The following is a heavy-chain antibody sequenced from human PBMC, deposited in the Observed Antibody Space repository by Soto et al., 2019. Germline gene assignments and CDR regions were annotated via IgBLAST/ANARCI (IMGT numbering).Heavy chain of an antibody. CDR1: GGTFSSYA. CDR3: AKDQAAAGTISRYFQY. Sequence: SVKVSCKASGGTFSSYAISWVRQAPGQGLEWMGGIIPIFGTANYAQKFQGRVTITADESTSTAYMELNSLRAEDTAVYYCAKDQAAAGTISRYFQYWGQGTLVTVSS. J-gene: IGHJ1*01. V-gene: IGHV1-69*13. D-gene: IGHD6-13*01. CDR2: IIPIFGTA.